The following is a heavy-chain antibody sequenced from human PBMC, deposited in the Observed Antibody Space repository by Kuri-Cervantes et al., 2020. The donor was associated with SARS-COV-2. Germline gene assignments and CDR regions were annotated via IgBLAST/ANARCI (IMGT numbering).Heavy chain of an antibody. CDR1: GFTFSSYG. CDR3: ARDGLVGATPHFDY. CDR2: IWYDGSNK. D-gene: IGHD1-26*01. J-gene: IGHJ4*02. Sequence: GESLKISCAASGFTFSSYGMHWVRQAPGKGLEWVAVIWYDGSNKYYADSVKGRFTISRDNSKNTLYLQMNSLRAEDTAVYYCARDGLVGATPHFDYWGQGTLVTVSS. V-gene: IGHV3-33*01.